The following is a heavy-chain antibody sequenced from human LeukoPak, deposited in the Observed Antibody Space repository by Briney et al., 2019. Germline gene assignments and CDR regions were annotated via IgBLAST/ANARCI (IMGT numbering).Heavy chain of an antibody. CDR1: GFTFDDYA. Sequence: GGSLKLSCAASGFTFDDYAMHWVRQAPGKGLEWVSGISWNSGSIGYADSVKGRFTISRGNAKNSLYLQMNSLRAEDTALYYCAKDISSSGWTNYFDYWGQGTLVTVSS. V-gene: IGHV3-9*01. CDR3: AKDISSSGWTNYFDY. CDR2: ISWNSGSI. J-gene: IGHJ4*02. D-gene: IGHD6-19*01.